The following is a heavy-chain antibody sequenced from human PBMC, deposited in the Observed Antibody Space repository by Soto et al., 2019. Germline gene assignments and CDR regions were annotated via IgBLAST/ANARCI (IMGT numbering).Heavy chain of an antibody. CDR2: ISWNSGRM. CDR3: AKDKWELSYYFDH. D-gene: IGHD1-26*01. V-gene: IGHV3-9*01. J-gene: IGHJ4*02. CDR1: GFTFDDYA. Sequence: ESGGGLVQPGRSLRLSCAASGFTFDDYAIHWVRQAPGKGLEWVSGISWNSGRMGYADSVKGRFTISRDNAKNSLYLQMNSLRAEDTVLYYCAKDKWELSYYFDHWGQGTLVTVSS.